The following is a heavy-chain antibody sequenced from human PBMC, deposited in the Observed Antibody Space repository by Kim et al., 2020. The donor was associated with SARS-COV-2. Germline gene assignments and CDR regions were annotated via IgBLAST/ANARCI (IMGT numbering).Heavy chain of an antibody. D-gene: IGHD3-10*01. V-gene: IGHV7-4-1*02. CDR3: ARWVEDVRDSGGDY. J-gene: IGHJ4*02. CDR1: GYTFTSYA. CDR2: INTNTGNP. Sequence: ASVKVSCKASGYTFTSYAMNWVRQAPGQGLEWMGWINTNTGNPTYAQGFTGRFVFSLDTSVSTAYLQISSLKAEDTAVYYCARWVEDVRDSGGDYWGQGTLVTVSS.